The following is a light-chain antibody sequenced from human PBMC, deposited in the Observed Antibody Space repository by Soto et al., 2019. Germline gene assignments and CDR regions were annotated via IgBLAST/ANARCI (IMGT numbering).Light chain of an antibody. CDR3: TSYTRTSTLWV. V-gene: IGLV2-14*03. J-gene: IGLJ3*02. CDR2: DVN. CDR1: SSDVGGYNY. Sequence: QSALTQPASVSGSPGQSITISCTGASSDVGGYNYVSWYQHHPGKAPKLMIYDVNNRPSGVSNRFSGSKSGNTASLIISGLQAEDEADYYCTSYTRTSTLWVFGGGTKLTVL.